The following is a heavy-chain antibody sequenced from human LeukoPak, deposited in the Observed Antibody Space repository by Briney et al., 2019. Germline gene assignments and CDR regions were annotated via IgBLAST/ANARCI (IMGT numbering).Heavy chain of an antibody. CDR1: GYTFTSYD. CDR3: AGAGSSNDAFDI. Sequence: ASVKVSCKASGYTFTSYDINWVRHATGQGLEWMGWMNPNSGNTGYAQKFQGRVTMTRNTSISTAYMELSSLRSEDTAVYYCAGAGSSNDAFDIWGQGTMVTVSS. CDR2: MNPNSGNT. J-gene: IGHJ3*02. V-gene: IGHV1-8*01.